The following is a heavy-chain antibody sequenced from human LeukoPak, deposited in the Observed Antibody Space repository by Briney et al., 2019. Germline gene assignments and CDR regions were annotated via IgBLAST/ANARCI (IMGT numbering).Heavy chain of an antibody. CDR3: ARDLKLLWFGELLPFDY. D-gene: IGHD3-10*01. CDR2: ISSSSSYI. J-gene: IGHJ4*02. CDR1: GFTFSSYS. V-gene: IGHV3-21*01. Sequence: PGGSLRLSCAASGFTFSSYSMNWVRQAPGKGLEWVSSISSSSSYIYYADSVKGRFTISRDNAKNSLYLQMNSLRAEDTAVYYCARDLKLLWFGELLPFDYWGQGTLVTVSS.